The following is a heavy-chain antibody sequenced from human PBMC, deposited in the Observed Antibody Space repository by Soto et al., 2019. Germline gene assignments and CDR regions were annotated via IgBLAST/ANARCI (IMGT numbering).Heavy chain of an antibody. CDR3: AKEYRYAIRGRDYYYYMDV. CDR2: IKQDGSEK. Sequence: GGSLRLSCAASGFTFSSYRMSWVRQAPGKGLEWVANIKQDGSEKYYVDSVKGRFTISRDNAKNSLYLQMNSLRAEDTAVYYCAKEYRYAIRGRDYYYYMDVWGKGTTVTVSS. J-gene: IGHJ6*03. D-gene: IGHD2-8*01. V-gene: IGHV3-7*01. CDR1: GFTFSSYR.